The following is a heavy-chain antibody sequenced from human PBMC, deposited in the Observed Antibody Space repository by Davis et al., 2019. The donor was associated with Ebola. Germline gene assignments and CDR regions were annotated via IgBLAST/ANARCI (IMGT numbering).Heavy chain of an antibody. CDR2: ISSSSSTI. J-gene: IGHJ3*02. CDR1: GFTFSSYS. D-gene: IGHD6-19*01. V-gene: IGHV3-48*02. Sequence: GESLKISCAASGFTFSSYSMNWVRQAPGKGLEWVSYISSSSSTIYYADSVKGRFTISRDNAKNSLYLQMNSLRDEDTAVYYCARSGGSGLPVDDAFDIWGQGTMVTVSS. CDR3: ARSGGSGLPVDDAFDI.